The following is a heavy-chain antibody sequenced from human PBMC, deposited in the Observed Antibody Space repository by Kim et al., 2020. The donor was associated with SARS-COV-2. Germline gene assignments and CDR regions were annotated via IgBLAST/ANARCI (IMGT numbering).Heavy chain of an antibody. CDR3: ARWYYDFWSGYSSFDY. CDR1: GYTFTSYG. V-gene: IGHV1-18*01. J-gene: IGHJ4*02. D-gene: IGHD3-3*01. Sequence: ASVKVSCKASGYTFTSYGISWVRQAPGQGLEWMGWISAYNGNTNYAQKLQGRVTMTTDTSTSTAYMELRSLRSDDTAVYYCARWYYDFWSGYSSFDYWGQGSLVTVSS. CDR2: ISAYNGNT.